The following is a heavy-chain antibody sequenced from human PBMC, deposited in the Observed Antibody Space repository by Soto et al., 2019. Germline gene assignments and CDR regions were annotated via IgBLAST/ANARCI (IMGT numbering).Heavy chain of an antibody. D-gene: IGHD1-1*01. J-gene: IGHJ4*02. Sequence: GGSLRLSCAASGFTFSSFAMYWVRQAPGKGLEWVATTSYDGNKNFYADSVKGRFTISRDNSKNTLYLQMDSLTAEDTAVYYCASGDTTTDLFDYWGLGTLVTVSS. CDR3: ASGDTTTDLFDY. CDR1: GFTFSSFA. CDR2: TSYDGNKN. V-gene: IGHV3-30-3*01.